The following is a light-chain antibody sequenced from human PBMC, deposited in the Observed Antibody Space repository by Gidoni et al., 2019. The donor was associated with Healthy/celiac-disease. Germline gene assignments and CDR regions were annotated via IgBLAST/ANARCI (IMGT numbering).Light chain of an antibody. CDR1: SSNIGINT. J-gene: IGLJ3*02. V-gene: IGLV1-44*01. CDR3: AAWDDSLNGWV. CDR2: SNN. Sequence: QSVLTQPPSASGTPGQRVTISCSGSSSNIGINTVNWYQQLPGTAPNLLIYSNNQRPSGVPDRFSGSKSGTSASLAISGLQSEDEADYYCAAWDDSLNGWVFGGGTKRTVL.